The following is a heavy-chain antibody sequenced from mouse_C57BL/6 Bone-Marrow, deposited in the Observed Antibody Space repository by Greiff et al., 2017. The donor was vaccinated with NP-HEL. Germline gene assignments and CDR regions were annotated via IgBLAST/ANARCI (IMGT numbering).Heavy chain of an antibody. CDR1: GYTFTSYW. V-gene: IGHV1-64*01. CDR2: IHPNSGST. D-gene: IGHD1-1*01. CDR3: ARSDYYATYYFDY. J-gene: IGHJ2*01. Sequence: QVQLQQPGAELVKPGASVKLSCKASGYTFTSYWMHWVKQRPGQGLEWIGMIHPNSGSTNYNEKFKSQATLTVDKSSSTAYMQLSSLTSEDSAVYYCARSDYYATYYFDYWGQGTTLTVSS.